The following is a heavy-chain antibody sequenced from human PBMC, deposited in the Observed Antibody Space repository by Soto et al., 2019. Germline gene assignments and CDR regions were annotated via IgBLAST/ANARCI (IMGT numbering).Heavy chain of an antibody. J-gene: IGHJ6*02. Sequence: SQTLSLTCAISGDSVSSNSAAWNWIRQSPSRGLEWLGRTYYRSKWYNDYAVSVKSRITINPDTSKNQFSLQLNSVTPEDTAVYYCARDLAVAGTVDYYYGMDVWGQGTTVTVSS. CDR1: GDSVSSNSAA. V-gene: IGHV6-1*01. CDR2: TYYRSKWYN. CDR3: ARDLAVAGTVDYYYGMDV. D-gene: IGHD6-19*01.